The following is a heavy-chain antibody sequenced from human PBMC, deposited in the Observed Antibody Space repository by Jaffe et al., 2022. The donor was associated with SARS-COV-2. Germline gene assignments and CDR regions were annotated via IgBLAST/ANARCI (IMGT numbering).Heavy chain of an antibody. CDR3: AKDRAPGRVVVTAMVPPLDY. D-gene: IGHD2-21*02. J-gene: IGHJ4*02. CDR2: ISYDGSNK. CDR1: GFTFSSYG. Sequence: QVQLVESGGGVVQPGRSLRLSCAASGFTFSSYGMHWVRQAPGKGLEWVAVISYDGSNKYYADSVKGRFTISRDNSKNTLYLQMNSLRAEDTAVYYCAKDRAPGRVVVTAMVPPLDYWGQGTLVTVSS. V-gene: IGHV3-30*18.